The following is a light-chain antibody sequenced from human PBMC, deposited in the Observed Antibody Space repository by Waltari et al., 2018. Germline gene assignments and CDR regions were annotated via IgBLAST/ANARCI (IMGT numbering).Light chain of an antibody. CDR2: GAS. J-gene: IGKJ1*01. V-gene: IGKV3-20*01. CDR3: QHYGSSPAWT. CDR1: QSLGSTY. Sequence: ESVLTQSPGTLSLSPGERATLSCRASQSLGSTYVAWYQQKPGQAPRLLIFGASNRATGTPDRCSGSGSGTDFTLTISRLEPEDFAVYYCQHYGSSPAWTFGQGTKVEIK.